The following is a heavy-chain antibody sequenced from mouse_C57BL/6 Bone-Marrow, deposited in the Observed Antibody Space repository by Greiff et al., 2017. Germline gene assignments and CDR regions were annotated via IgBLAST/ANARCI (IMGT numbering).Heavy chain of an antibody. J-gene: IGHJ4*01. Sequence: EVNVVESGAELVRPGASVKLSCTASGFNIKDDYMHWVKQRPEQGLEWIGWIDPENGDTEYASKFQGKATITADTSSNTAYLQLSSLTSEDTAVYYCTSYYFMDYWGQGTSVTVSS. CDR2: IDPENGDT. CDR1: GFNIKDDY. CDR3: TSYYFMDY. V-gene: IGHV14-4*01.